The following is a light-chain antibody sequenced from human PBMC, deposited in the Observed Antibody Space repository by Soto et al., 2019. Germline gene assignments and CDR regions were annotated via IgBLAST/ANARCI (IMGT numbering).Light chain of an antibody. CDR1: QSVSSSY. Sequence: EIVLTQSPGTLSLSPGERATLSCRASQSVSSSYLAWYQQKPGQAPRLLIYGASSRATGIPDRFSGSGSGTDFNLNISRLEPEDFEVYYCQQYGSSPYTFGQGTKLEIK. V-gene: IGKV3-20*01. CDR2: GAS. CDR3: QQYGSSPYT. J-gene: IGKJ2*01.